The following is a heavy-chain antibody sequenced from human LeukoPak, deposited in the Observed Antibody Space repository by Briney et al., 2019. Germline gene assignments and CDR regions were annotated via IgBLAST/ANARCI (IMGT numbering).Heavy chain of an antibody. J-gene: IGHJ4*02. Sequence: GGSLRLSCAASGFTFSSYSMNWVRQAPGKGLEWVSSIISSSYIHYADSMKGRFTISRDTAKNSLYLQMDSLRAEDTAVYYCARDRAWNYFDYWGQGTLVTVSS. CDR3: ARDRAWNYFDY. CDR1: GFTFSSYS. V-gene: IGHV3-21*01. D-gene: IGHD3-3*01. CDR2: IISSSYI.